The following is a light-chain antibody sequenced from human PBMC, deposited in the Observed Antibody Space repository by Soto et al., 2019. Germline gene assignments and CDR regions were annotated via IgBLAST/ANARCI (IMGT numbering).Light chain of an antibody. CDR1: QSISSN. J-gene: IGKJ1*01. CDR2: QTS. CDR3: NQRQSWPRT. Sequence: EIVMTQSPATLSVSPGERATLSCRASQSISSNLAWYQQKPGQAPRLLIYQTSIRAAGIPARFSASGTGTDFTLTIRDVQPEDFAVYYCNQRQSWPRTFGQGTKVDIK. V-gene: IGKV3D-15*03.